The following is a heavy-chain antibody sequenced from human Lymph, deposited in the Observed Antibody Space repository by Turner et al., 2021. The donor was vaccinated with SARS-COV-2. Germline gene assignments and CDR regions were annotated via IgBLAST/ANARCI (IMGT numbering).Heavy chain of an antibody. CDR2: RNRNGGST. Sequence: EVQLVESGGGVVRPGGSLRLSCSASGFTFDDYGMSWVRQAPGRGLEWVSNRNRNGGSTGYAESVKGRFTITRDNAKNSLYLQVNSLRAEDTALYHCARGTGAADYWGQGTLVTVSS. CDR3: ARGTGAADY. D-gene: IGHD7-27*01. J-gene: IGHJ4*02. CDR1: GFTFDDYG. V-gene: IGHV3-20*01.